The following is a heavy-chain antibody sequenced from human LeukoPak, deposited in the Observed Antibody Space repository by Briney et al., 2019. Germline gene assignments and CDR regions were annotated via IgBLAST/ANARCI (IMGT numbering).Heavy chain of an antibody. CDR1: GFTFSSYA. J-gene: IGHJ5*02. V-gene: IGHV3-7*01. CDR3: ARRLGFGFGGYSNNWLDP. Sequence: GGSLRLSCAASGFTFSSYAMSWVRQAPGKGLEWVANIKHDGSEKYYVDSVKGRFTISRDNAKNSLYLQMNSLRAEDTAVYYCARRLGFGFGGYSNNWLDPWGQGTLVTVSS. CDR2: IKHDGSEK. D-gene: IGHD3-10*01.